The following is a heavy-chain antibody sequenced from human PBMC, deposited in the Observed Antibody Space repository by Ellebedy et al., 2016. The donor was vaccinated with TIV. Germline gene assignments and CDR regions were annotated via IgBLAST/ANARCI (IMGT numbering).Heavy chain of an antibody. CDR3: AKDRALGYCTGGSCNTK. D-gene: IGHD2-15*01. CDR1: GFTFSSYA. Sequence: GESLKISCAASGFTFSSYAMSWVRQAPGKGLEWVSLISSSGGSTYYADSVKGRCTISRDISRNKLYLQMNSLRAEDTAVYYCAKDRALGYCTGGSCNTKWGQGTLVTVSS. J-gene: IGHJ4*02. V-gene: IGHV3-23*01. CDR2: ISSSGGST.